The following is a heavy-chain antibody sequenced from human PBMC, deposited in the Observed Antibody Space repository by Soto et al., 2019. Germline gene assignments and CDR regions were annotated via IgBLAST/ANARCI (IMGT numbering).Heavy chain of an antibody. Sequence: ASVKVSCKASGYTFTGYYMHWVRQAPGQGLEWMGWINPNSGGTNYAQKFQGWVTMTRDTSISTAYMELSRLRSDDTAVYYCARDKERLSNDSSGLDVWGQGTKVTFSS. V-gene: IGHV1-2*04. CDR1: GYTFTGYY. D-gene: IGHD3-22*01. CDR2: INPNSGGT. CDR3: ARDKERLSNDSSGLDV. J-gene: IGHJ6*02.